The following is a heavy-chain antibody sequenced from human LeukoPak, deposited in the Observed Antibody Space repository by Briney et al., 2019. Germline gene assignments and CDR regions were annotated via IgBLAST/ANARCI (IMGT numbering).Heavy chain of an antibody. J-gene: IGHJ4*02. D-gene: IGHD3-9*01. Sequence: ASVTVSCKASGYTFTGYYMHWVRQAPGQGLEWMGWINPKSGGTNYAQKFQGRVTMTRDTSISTAYMELSRLRSDDTAVYYCARDRYFDWYSLDYWGQGTLVTVSS. V-gene: IGHV1-2*02. CDR3: ARDRYFDWYSLDY. CDR1: GYTFTGYY. CDR2: INPKSGGT.